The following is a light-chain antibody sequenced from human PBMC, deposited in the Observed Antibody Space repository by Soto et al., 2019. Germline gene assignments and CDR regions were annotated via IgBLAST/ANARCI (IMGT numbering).Light chain of an antibody. CDR1: QSLLYSNGYNY. Sequence: DIVMTQSPLSLPVTPGEPASISCRSSQSLLYSNGYNYLDWYLQKPGQSPQLLIYLGSNRASGVPDRFSGSGSGTDFTLEISRVEAEDVGIYYCMQVLQPPQTSGQGTKVEIK. CDR2: LGS. CDR3: MQVLQPPQT. V-gene: IGKV2-28*01. J-gene: IGKJ2*01.